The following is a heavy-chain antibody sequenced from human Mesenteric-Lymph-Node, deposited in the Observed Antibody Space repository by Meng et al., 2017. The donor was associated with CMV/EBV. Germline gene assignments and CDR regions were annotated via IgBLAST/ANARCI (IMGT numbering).Heavy chain of an antibody. J-gene: IGHJ6*02. Sequence: GESLKISCVASEFTFSSYGIHWVRQAPGKGLEWVAFIRFDGTNKYDADSVKGRFTISRDNWQRTMYLQMNSLRREDTAVYYCAKSIRRARTGTSGMDVWAQGTTVTVSS. V-gene: IGHV3-30*02. CDR2: IRFDGTNK. CDR1: EFTFSSYG. D-gene: IGHD1-7*01. CDR3: AKSIRRARTGTSGMDV.